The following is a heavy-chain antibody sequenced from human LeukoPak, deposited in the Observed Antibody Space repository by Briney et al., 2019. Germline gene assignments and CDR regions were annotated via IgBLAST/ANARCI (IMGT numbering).Heavy chain of an antibody. J-gene: IGHJ3*02. CDR1: GFTFDDYA. V-gene: IGHV3-43*02. Sequence: HPGGSLRLSCAASGFTFDDYAMHWVRQAPGGGLEWVSLICGDGGSTYYADSVKGRFTISRDNSKNSLYLQMNSLRTEDTALYYCAKALTYYYDSSGSAQGDAFDIWGQGTMVTVSS. D-gene: IGHD3-22*01. CDR2: ICGDGGST. CDR3: AKALTYYYDSSGSAQGDAFDI.